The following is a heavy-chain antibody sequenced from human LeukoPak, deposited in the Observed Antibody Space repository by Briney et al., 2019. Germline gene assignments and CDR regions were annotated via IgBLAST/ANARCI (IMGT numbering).Heavy chain of an antibody. Sequence: GGSLRLSCAASGFTFNTYGMQWVRQAPGKGLEWVAIIWYDGSIKYYADSVKGRFTITRDNSKNTLYLQMSSLRAEDTAVYYCSRVGCTGGSCKPYYYYGMDVWGQGTTVTVSS. CDR2: IWYDGSIK. CDR3: SRVGCTGGSCKPYYYYGMDV. J-gene: IGHJ6*02. D-gene: IGHD2-15*01. CDR1: GFTFNTYG. V-gene: IGHV3-33*01.